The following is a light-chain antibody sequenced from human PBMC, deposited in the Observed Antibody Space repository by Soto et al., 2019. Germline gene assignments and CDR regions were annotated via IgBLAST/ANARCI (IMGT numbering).Light chain of an antibody. CDR3: QQYGSLPFT. V-gene: IGKV3-20*01. CDR2: GAS. Sequence: EIVLTQSPGTLSLSPGERATLSCRARQSVSSNNFAWYQQKPGQAPRLLIYGASSRATGIPDRFSGSGSGTDFTLSINRLEPEDFAVFYCQQYGSLPFTFGPGTKVDIK. CDR1: QSVSSNN. J-gene: IGKJ3*01.